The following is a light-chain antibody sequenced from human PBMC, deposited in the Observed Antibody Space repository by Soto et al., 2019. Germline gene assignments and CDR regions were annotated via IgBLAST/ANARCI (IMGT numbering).Light chain of an antibody. CDR3: TSFTGGDIYV. Sequence: QSALTQPPSASGSPGQSVTISCTGTSSDVGGYNYVSWYQHHPGKAPKLMIYEVNRRPSGVPDRFSGSKSGNTASLTVSGLQTEDEGDYYCTSFTGGDIYVFGGGTKLTVL. V-gene: IGLV2-8*01. J-gene: IGLJ3*02. CDR1: SSDVGGYNY. CDR2: EVN.